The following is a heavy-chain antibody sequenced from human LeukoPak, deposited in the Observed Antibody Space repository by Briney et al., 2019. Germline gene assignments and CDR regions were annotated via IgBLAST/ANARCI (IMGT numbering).Heavy chain of an antibody. CDR2: INHSGST. V-gene: IGHV4-34*01. J-gene: IGHJ5*02. CDR1: GGSLSGYY. CDR3: ARVGGIAAAGTGWFDP. Sequence: SETLSLTCAVYGGSLSGYYWSWIRQPPGKGLEWIGEINHSGSTNYNPSLKSRVTISVDTSKNQFSLKLSSVTAADTAVYYCARVGGIAAAGTGWFDPWGQGTLVTVSS. D-gene: IGHD6-13*01.